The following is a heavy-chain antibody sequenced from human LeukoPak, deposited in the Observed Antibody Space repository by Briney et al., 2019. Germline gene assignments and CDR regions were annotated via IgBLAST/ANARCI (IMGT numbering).Heavy chain of an antibody. CDR3: ARLAWIQLWTPIDY. Sequence: GESLKISCNGSGYSFSSYWIGFVRPMRGKLMEWVGIIYPGDSDTRYSPSFQGQVTISADKSISTAYLQWSSLKASDTAMYYCARLAWIQLWTPIDYWGQGTLVTVSS. V-gene: IGHV5-51*01. D-gene: IGHD5-18*01. CDR2: IYPGDSDT. J-gene: IGHJ4*02. CDR1: GYSFSSYW.